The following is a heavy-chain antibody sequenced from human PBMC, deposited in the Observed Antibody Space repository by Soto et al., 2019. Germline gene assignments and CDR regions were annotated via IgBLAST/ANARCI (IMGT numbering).Heavy chain of an antibody. D-gene: IGHD6-13*01. Sequence: SETLSLTCAVYGGSFSGYYWSWIRQPPGKGLEWIGEINHSGSTNYNPSLKSRVTISVDTSKNQFSLKLSSVTAADTAVYYCARPPGYSSSWYPWGHYYGMAVWGQGTTVTVSS. V-gene: IGHV4-34*01. CDR2: INHSGST. CDR3: ARPPGYSSSWYPWGHYYGMAV. J-gene: IGHJ6*02. CDR1: GGSFSGYY.